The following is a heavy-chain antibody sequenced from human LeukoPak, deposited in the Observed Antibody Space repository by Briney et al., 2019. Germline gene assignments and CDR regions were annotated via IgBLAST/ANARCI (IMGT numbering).Heavy chain of an antibody. D-gene: IGHD3-22*01. V-gene: IGHV4-34*01. CDR1: GGSFSGYY. CDR2: INHSGST. J-gene: IGHJ4*02. Sequence: SETLSLTCAVYGGSFSGYYWSWIRQPPGKGLEWIGEINHSGSTNYNPSLKSRVTISVDTSKNRFSLKLSSVTAADTAVYYCARVRAPYYYDSRDYWGQGTLVTVSS. CDR3: ARVRAPYYYDSRDY.